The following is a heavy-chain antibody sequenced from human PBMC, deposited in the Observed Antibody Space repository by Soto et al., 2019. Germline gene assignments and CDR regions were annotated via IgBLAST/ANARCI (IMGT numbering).Heavy chain of an antibody. CDR3: ATVRWELHDAFDI. J-gene: IGHJ3*02. Sequence: QVQLQESGPGLVKPSQTLSLTCTVSGGSISTGGYYWSWIRQHPGRGLEWIGYIYHSVMTFSNPSLQSRVAISIDTSENQFSLKLSSVTAADTAVYYCATVRWELHDAFDIWGHGTMVSVSS. CDR1: GGSISTGGYY. CDR2: IYHSVMT. V-gene: IGHV4-31*03. D-gene: IGHD4-17*01.